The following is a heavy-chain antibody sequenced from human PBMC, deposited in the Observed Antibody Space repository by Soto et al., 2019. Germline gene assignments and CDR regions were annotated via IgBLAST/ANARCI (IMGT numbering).Heavy chain of an antibody. V-gene: IGHV3-64D*06. J-gene: IGHJ4*02. D-gene: IGHD6-6*01. CDR1: GFTFSSDA. Sequence: GGSLRLSCSASGFTFSSDAMHWVRQAPGKGLEYVAAISSNGGSTYYADSVKGSFTISRDNSKNTLYLQMSSLRAEDTAVYYCVKDGIAARLDYWGQGTLVTVSS. CDR2: ISSNGGST. CDR3: VKDGIAARLDY.